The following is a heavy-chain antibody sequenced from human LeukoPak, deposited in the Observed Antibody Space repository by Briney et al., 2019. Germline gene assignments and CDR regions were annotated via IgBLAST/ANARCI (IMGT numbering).Heavy chain of an antibody. CDR2: MHTSGST. V-gene: IGHV4-4*07. CDR3: ARVGDYALKD. D-gene: IGHD3-16*01. CDR1: GGSISTYY. J-gene: IGHJ4*02. Sequence: SETLSLTCTVSGGSISTYYWSWIRQPAGKGLEWIGRMHTSGSTNYNPSLKSRVTMSVDTSKNQFSLKLSSVTAADTAVYYCARVGDYALKDWGQGTLVTVSS.